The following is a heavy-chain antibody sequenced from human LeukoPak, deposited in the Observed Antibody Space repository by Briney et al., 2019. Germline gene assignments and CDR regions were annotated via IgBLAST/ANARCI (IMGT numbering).Heavy chain of an antibody. D-gene: IGHD6-19*01. Sequence: GGSLRLSCAASGFTFSSNYMSWVRQAPGKGLEWVSVIYSGGSTYYADSVKGRFTISRDNSKNTLYLQMNSLRAEDTAVYYCANSLSSGWYISFDYWGQGTLVTVSS. CDR2: IYSGGST. CDR1: GFTFSSNY. V-gene: IGHV3-66*02. CDR3: ANSLSSGWYISFDY. J-gene: IGHJ4*02.